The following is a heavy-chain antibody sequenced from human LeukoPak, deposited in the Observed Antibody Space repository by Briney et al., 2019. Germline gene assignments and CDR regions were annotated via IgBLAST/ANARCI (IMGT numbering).Heavy chain of an antibody. CDR3: ARESDPSGSGWYSGTYYFDY. D-gene: IGHD6-19*01. CDR2: INLSGST. J-gene: IGHJ4*02. Sequence: SETLSLTCAVYGGSFSGYYWSWIRQPPGKGLEWIGEINLSGSTNYNPSLKSRVTISVDTSKNQFSLKLSSVTAADTGVYYCARESDPSGSGWYSGTYYFDYWGQGTLVTVSS. V-gene: IGHV4-34*01. CDR1: GGSFSGYY.